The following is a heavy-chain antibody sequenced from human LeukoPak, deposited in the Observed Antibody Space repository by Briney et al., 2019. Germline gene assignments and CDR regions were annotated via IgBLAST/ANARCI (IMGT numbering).Heavy chain of an antibody. CDR1: XFAFSDYY. CDR2: ISSSGRTI. V-gene: IGHV3-11*01. Sequence: CAASXFAFSDYYMSWVRQAPGKGREWVSYISSSGRTIYYAESVKGGFTISRENAKKSLYMQMNRLRDKETGVYYSXXXXXXXXGTGIRYYYYYYMDVWGKGTTVTISS. J-gene: IGHJ6*03. CDR3: XXXXXXXXGTGIRYYYYYYMDV. D-gene: IGHD6-13*01.